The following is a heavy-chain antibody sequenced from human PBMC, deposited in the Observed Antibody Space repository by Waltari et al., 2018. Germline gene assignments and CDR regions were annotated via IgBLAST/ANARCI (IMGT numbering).Heavy chain of an antibody. Sequence: AASGFTFSSYDMHWVRQATGKGLEWVSAIGTAGDTYYPGSVKGRFTISRENAKNSLYLQMNSLRAGDTAVYYCARVSKQLVTSDWYFDLWGRGTLVTVSS. V-gene: IGHV3-13*01. D-gene: IGHD6-6*01. CDR2: IGTAGDT. CDR3: ARVSKQLVTSDWYFDL. CDR1: GFTFSSYD. J-gene: IGHJ2*01.